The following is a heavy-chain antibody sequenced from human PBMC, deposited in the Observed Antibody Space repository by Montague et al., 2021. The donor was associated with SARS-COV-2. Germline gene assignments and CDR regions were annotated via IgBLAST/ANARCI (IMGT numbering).Heavy chain of an antibody. Sequence: SETLSLTCTVSGGSISSSSYYWGWIRQPPGKGLEWIGSIYYSGXTXYXXXXKXRVTISVDTSKNQFSLKLSSVTAAGTAVYYCARHERQWLRLYPYYFDYWGQGTLVTVSS. CDR2: IYYSGXT. CDR1: GGSISSSSYY. V-gene: IGHV4-39*01. CDR3: ARHERQWLRLYPYYFDY. J-gene: IGHJ4*02. D-gene: IGHD5-12*01.